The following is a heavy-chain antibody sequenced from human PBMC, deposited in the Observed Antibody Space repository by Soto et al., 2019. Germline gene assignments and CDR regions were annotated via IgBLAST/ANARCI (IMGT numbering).Heavy chain of an antibody. CDR1: GGSFTSYS. J-gene: IGHJ6*03. V-gene: IGHV1-69*02. CDR2: IIPIQGKA. CDR3: AKSLLFVDHGYMDV. Sequence: QVQLVQSGAELKKPGSSVKVSCEASGGSFTSYSFTWVRQAPGQGLEGMGRIIPIQGKANYALKFQDRVKITADRSTRTVYMELTSLRPEDTAVYFCAKSLLFVDHGYMDVWGKGTTVTVSS. D-gene: IGHD2-21*01.